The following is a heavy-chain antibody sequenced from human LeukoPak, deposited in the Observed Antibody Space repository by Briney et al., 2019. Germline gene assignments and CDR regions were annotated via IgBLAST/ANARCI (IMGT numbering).Heavy chain of an antibody. CDR1: GFTFSSYW. V-gene: IGHV3-7*01. CDR2: IKQDGSEK. J-gene: IGHJ4*02. Sequence: QSGGSLRLSCAASGFTFSSYWMSWVRQAPGKGLEWVANIKQDGSEKYCVDSVKGRFTISRDNAKNSLYLQMNSLRAEDTAVYYCARDLGYCSSTSCSKGSLFDYWGQGTLVTVSS. D-gene: IGHD2-2*01. CDR3: ARDLGYCSSTSCSKGSLFDY.